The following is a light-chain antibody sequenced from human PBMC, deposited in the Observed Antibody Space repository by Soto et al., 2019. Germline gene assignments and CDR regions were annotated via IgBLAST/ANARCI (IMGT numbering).Light chain of an antibody. CDR3: AAWDDSLSGVV. V-gene: IGLV1-47*01. J-gene: IGLJ3*02. Sequence: QSVLTQPPSASGTPGQRVTISCSGSISNLGSNFIYWYQQLLGAAPKLLISRNNERPSGVPDRFSGSKSGTSASLAISGLRSEDEADYHCAAWDDSLSGVVFGGGTKLTVL. CDR1: ISNLGSNF. CDR2: RNN.